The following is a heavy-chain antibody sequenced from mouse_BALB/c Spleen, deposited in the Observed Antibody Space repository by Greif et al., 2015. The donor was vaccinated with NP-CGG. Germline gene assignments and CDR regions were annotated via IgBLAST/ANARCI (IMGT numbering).Heavy chain of an antibody. V-gene: IGHV4-1*02. CDR3: AYITTAYWYFDV. CDR2: INPDSSTI. D-gene: IGHD1-2*01. J-gene: IGHJ1*01. Sequence: EVKLEESGGGLVQPGGSPKLSCAASGFDFSRYWMSWVRQAPGKGLEWIGEINPDSSTINYTPSLKDKFIISRDNAKNTLYLQMSKMRSEDTALYYCAYITTAYWYFDVWSAGTTVTVSS. CDR1: GFDFSRYW.